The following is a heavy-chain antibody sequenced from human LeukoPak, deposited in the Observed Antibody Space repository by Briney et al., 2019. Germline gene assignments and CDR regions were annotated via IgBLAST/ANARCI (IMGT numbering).Heavy chain of an antibody. J-gene: IGHJ5*02. V-gene: IGHV4-39*07. CDR2: IYYSGST. D-gene: IGHD4-23*01. CDR1: GGSISSSSYY. Sequence: SETLSLTCTVSGGSISSSSYYWGWIRQPPGKGLEWIGSIYYSGSTYYNPSLKSRVTISVDTSKNQFSLKLSSVTAADTAVYYCARGWELDRWGQGTLVTVSS. CDR3: ARGWELDR.